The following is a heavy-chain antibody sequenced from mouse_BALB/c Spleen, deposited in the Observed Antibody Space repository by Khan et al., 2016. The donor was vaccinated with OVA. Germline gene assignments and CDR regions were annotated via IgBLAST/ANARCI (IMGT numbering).Heavy chain of an antibody. CDR1: GISITSGNYR. D-gene: IGHD1-1*01. CDR2: IYYSGTV. J-gene: IGHJ1*01. Sequence: EVQLQESGPGLVKPSQTVSLTCTVTGISITSGNYRWSWIRQFPGNKLEWIVNIYYSGTVTSTPSLPSRTTITKDTSKNQFFLKMNTLTAEDTATYYCARDYGSLYWFFDYWGAGTTVTVSS. CDR3: ARDYGSLYWFFDY. V-gene: IGHV3-5*02.